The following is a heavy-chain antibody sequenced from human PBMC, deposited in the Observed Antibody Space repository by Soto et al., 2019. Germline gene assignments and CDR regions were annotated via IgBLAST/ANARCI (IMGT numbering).Heavy chain of an antibody. CDR3: ARSPISEWELLPRPWYFQH. J-gene: IGHJ1*01. CDR2: ISAYNGNT. V-gene: IGHV1-18*01. Sequence: ASAKVSCKASGYTFTSYGIIWVRQAPGQGLEWMGWISAYNGNTNYAQKLQGRVTMTTDTSTNTAYMELRSLRSDDTAVYYCARSPISEWELLPRPWYFQHWGQGTLVTVSS. CDR1: GYTFTSYG. D-gene: IGHD1-26*01.